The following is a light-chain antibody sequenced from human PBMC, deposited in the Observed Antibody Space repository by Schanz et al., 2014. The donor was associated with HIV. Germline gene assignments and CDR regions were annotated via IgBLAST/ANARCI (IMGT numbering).Light chain of an antibody. CDR3: SSYTTNGTWL. CDR1: XXXXXPYDY. CDR2: DVT. Sequence: QSALTQPASMSGSPGQSITXSXTGXXXXXXPYDYVSWYQQHPGQAPKLLIYDVTDRPSGVSNRFSGSKSGNTASLTISGLQAEDEADYYCSSYTTNGTWLFGGGTKLTVL. V-gene: IGLV2-14*03. J-gene: IGLJ3*02.